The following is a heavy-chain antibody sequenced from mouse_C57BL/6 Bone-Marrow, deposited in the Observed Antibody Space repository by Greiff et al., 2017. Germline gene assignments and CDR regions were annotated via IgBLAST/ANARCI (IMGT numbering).Heavy chain of an antibody. CDR3: ARGGSSEGMDY. CDR2: IYPGSGST. J-gene: IGHJ4*01. D-gene: IGHD1-3*01. Sequence: QVQLQQPGAELVQPGASVKMSCTASGYTFTSYWITWVKQRPGQGLEWIGDIYPGSGSTNYNEKFKSKATLTVDTSSSTAYMQLSSLTSEDSAFYYCARGGSSEGMDYWGQGTSVTVSS. CDR1: GYTFTSYW. V-gene: IGHV1-55*01.